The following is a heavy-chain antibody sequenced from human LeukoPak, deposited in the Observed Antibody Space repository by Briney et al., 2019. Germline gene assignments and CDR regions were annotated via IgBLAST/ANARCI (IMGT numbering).Heavy chain of an antibody. CDR3: AKDANPYYDFWSGLLYFDY. CDR2: ISWNSGSI. J-gene: IGHJ4*02. CDR1: GFTFDDYA. V-gene: IGHV3-9*01. D-gene: IGHD3-3*01. Sequence: PGGSLRLSCAASGFTFDDYAMHWVRQAPGKGLEWVSGISWNSGSIGYADSVKGRSTISRDNAKNSLYLQMNSLRAEDTALYYCAKDANPYYDFWSGLLYFDYWGQGTLVTVSS.